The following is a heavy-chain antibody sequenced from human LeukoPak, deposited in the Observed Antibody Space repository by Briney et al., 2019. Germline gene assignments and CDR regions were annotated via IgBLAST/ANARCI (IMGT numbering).Heavy chain of an antibody. CDR2: ISAYNGNT. CDR3: ARDIPFDCSSTSCYNPGAFDI. V-gene: IGHV1-18*01. CDR1: GYTFTSYG. Sequence: ASVKVSCKASGYTFTSYGISWVRQAPGQGLEWMGWISAYNGNTNYARKLQGRATMTTDTSTSTAYMELRSLRSDDTAVYYCARDIPFDCSSTSCYNPGAFDIWGQGTMVTVSS. D-gene: IGHD2-2*02. J-gene: IGHJ3*02.